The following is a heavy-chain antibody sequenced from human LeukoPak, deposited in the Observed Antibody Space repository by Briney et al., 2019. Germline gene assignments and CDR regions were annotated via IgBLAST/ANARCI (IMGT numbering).Heavy chain of an antibody. CDR1: GFIFSGSA. D-gene: IGHD4-17*01. V-gene: IGHV3-73*01. CDR2: IRNKAHNYAT. CDR3: TRHVGGDYVFDY. J-gene: IGHJ4*02. Sequence: PGGSLRLSCAASGFIFSGSAMHWVRQASGKGPEWVGRIRNKAHNYATAYAASVKGRFTISRDDSKNMAYLQMNRLKSEDTAVYYCTRHVGGDYVFDYWGQGTLVTVSS.